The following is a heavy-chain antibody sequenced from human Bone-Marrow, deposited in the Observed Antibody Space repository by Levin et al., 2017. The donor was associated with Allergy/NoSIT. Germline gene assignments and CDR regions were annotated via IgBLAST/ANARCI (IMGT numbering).Heavy chain of an antibody. Sequence: SETLSLTCTVSGASISSHFWSWVRQPPGKGLEWIGYISKTGSANYNPSLKSRVTISVDTSKNQFSLKLSSVTAADTAVYYCARLDGTMVRGVIVGAMDVWGQGTTVTVSS. V-gene: IGHV4-59*08. CDR3: ARLDGTMVRGVIVGAMDV. CDR2: ISKTGSA. D-gene: IGHD3-10*01. J-gene: IGHJ6*02. CDR1: GASISSHF.